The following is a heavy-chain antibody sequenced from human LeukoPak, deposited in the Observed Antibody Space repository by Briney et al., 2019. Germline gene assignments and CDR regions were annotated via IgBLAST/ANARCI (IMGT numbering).Heavy chain of an antibody. J-gene: IGHJ3*02. CDR1: GGTFSSYA. V-gene: IGHV1-69*13. Sequence: SVKVSCKASGGTFSSYAISWVRQAPGQGLEWMGGIIPIFGTANYAQKFQGRVTITADESTSTAYVELSSLRSEDTAVYYCARDLGSGPKIAAAGTGAFDIWGQGTMVTVSS. D-gene: IGHD6-13*01. CDR2: IIPIFGTA. CDR3: ARDLGSGPKIAAAGTGAFDI.